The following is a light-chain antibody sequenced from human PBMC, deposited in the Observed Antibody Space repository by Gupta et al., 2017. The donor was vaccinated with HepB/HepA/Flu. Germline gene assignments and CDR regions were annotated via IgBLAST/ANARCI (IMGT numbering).Light chain of an antibody. Sequence: DIQVTQSPSSLSASVGDRVVITCRPSQNINTHLSWYQQKPGKSPKLIIFAASTPNDDVPSRFSGSISGRDFLLTINNVQPEDFATYYCQQSYTPPMMFGRGTRLDIK. J-gene: IGKJ5*01. V-gene: IGKV1-39*01. CDR3: QQSYTPPMM. CDR1: QNINTH. CDR2: AAS.